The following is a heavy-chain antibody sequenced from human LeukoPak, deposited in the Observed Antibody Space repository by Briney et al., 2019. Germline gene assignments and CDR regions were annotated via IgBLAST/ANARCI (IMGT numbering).Heavy chain of an antibody. CDR2: ISGSGGST. Sequence: PGGSLRLSCAASGFTFSSHAMSWVRQAPGKGLEWVSAISGSGGSTYYAESVKGRFTISRDNSKNTLSLQMNSLRAEDTAVYYCAKDTPVPSTSRKFDYWGQGTLVTVSS. CDR3: AKDTPVPSTSRKFDY. V-gene: IGHV3-23*01. D-gene: IGHD2-2*01. J-gene: IGHJ4*02. CDR1: GFTFSSHA.